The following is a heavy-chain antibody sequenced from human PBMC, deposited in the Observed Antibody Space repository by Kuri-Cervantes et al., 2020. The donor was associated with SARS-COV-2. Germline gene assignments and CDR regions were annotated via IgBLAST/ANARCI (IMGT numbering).Heavy chain of an antibody. V-gene: IGHV3-21*04. CDR3: AKKGVGSSTSTVYYYYYMDV. CDR1: GFTFSTYT. Sequence: GGSLRLSCAASGFTFSTYTMNWVRQAPGKGLEWVSCISSNNRYIYYADSVKGRFTISRDNAKNSLYLQMNSLRAEDTAVYYCAKKGVGSSTSTVYYYYYMDVWGKGTTVTVSS. J-gene: IGHJ6*03. D-gene: IGHD2-2*01. CDR2: ISSNNRYI.